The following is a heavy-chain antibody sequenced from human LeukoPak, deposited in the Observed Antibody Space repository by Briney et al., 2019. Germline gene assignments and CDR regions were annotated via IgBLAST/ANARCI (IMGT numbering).Heavy chain of an antibody. D-gene: IGHD4-23*01. V-gene: IGHV4-39*07. Sequence: PSETLSLTCTVSGASYWGWVRQSPEMGLEWIGSIYSTGGTYYNPSLKSRLTISLDTSKRQSSLKMTSMTAADTAVYYCASLRADGGNYPRFDYWGQGALVTVSA. CDR1: GASY. CDR3: ASLRADGGNYPRFDY. J-gene: IGHJ4*02. CDR2: IYSTGGT.